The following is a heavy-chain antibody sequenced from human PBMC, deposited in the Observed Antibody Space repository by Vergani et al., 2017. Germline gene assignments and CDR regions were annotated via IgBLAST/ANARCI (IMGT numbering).Heavy chain of an antibody. CDR2: IGKDGINT. J-gene: IGHJ4*02. CDR1: GFTFSNFG. CDR3: KYSRDSTDGLPDS. D-gene: IGHD2-2*02. V-gene: IGHV3-30*02. Sequence: QVQLVESAGGVVQPGGSLRLSCAASGFTFSNFGMHWIRQAPGKGLEWLAYIGKDGINTRYRDAVKGRFTVSRDNSKDILYLQMDSLRSEDTALYCAKYSRDSTDGLPDSWGPGTLGIVSS.